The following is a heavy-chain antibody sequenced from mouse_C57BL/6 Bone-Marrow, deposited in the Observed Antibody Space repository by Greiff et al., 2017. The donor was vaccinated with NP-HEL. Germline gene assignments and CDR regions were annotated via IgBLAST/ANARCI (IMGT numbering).Heavy chain of an antibody. V-gene: IGHV1-76*01. D-gene: IGHD2-5*01. Sequence: QVQLQQSGAELVRPGASVKLSCKASGYTFTDYYINWVKQRPGQGLEWIARIYPGSGNTYYNEKFKGKATLTAEKSSSTAYMQLSSLTSEDSAVYFCATPYYSNYEGAMDYWGQGTSVTVSS. CDR2: IYPGSGNT. J-gene: IGHJ4*01. CDR3: ATPYYSNYEGAMDY. CDR1: GYTFTDYY.